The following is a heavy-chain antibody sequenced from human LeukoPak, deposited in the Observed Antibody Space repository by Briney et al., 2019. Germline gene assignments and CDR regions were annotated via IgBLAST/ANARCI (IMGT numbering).Heavy chain of an antibody. V-gene: IGHV4-39*01. CDR2: IYYSGST. CDR1: GGSISSSSYY. D-gene: IGHD1-20*01. Sequence: PSETLSLTCTVSGGSISSSSYYWGWIRQPPGKGLEWIGSIYYSGSTCYNPSLKSRVTISVDTSKNQFSLKLSSVTAADTAVYYCARLNFRFYFGYWGQGTLVTVSS. J-gene: IGHJ4*02. CDR3: ARLNFRFYFGY.